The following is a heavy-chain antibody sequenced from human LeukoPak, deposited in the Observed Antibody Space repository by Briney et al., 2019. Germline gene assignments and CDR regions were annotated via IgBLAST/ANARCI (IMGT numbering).Heavy chain of an antibody. Sequence: PSETLSLTCTASGDSISFYYWSWIRQPPGKGLEWIGYIYYSGSTNYNPSLKSRVTISVDTSKNQFSLKLSSVTAADTAVYYCARDRNPHRLGYFDYWGQGTLVTVSS. J-gene: IGHJ4*02. V-gene: IGHV4-59*01. D-gene: IGHD6-19*01. CDR2: IYYSGST. CDR3: ARDRNPHRLGYFDY. CDR1: GDSISFYY.